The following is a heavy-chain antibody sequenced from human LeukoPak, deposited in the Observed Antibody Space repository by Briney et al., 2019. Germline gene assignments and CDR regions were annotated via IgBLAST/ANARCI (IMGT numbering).Heavy chain of an antibody. J-gene: IGHJ4*02. D-gene: IGHD3-10*01. CDR1: GLSFGDYG. CDR3: AREELLWFHSIDY. CDR2: IKQDGSEK. V-gene: IGHV3-7*01. Sequence: GGSLRLSCTPSGLSFGDYGMSWVRQAPGKGLEWVANIKQDGSEKYYVDSVKGRFTISRDSAKNSLYLQMNSLRAEDTAVYYCAREELLWFHSIDYWGQGTLVTVSS.